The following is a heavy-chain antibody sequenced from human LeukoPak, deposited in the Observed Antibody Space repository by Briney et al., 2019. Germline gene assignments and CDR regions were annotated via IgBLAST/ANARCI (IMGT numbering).Heavy chain of an antibody. V-gene: IGHV5-51*01. J-gene: IGHJ4*02. CDR3: ASLSGGFCTNGVCAFDY. Sequence: GESLKISCKGSGYRFSRYWIGWVRQIPGKGLEWVGIIYPGDSDTRYSPSFHGQITISADKSISTAYLQWSSLKASDTAMYYCASLSGGFCTNGVCAFDYWGQGTLVTVSS. D-gene: IGHD2-8*01. CDR1: GYRFSRYW. CDR2: IYPGDSDT.